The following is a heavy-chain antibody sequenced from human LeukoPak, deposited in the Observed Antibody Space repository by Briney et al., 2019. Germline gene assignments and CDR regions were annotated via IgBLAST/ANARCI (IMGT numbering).Heavy chain of an antibody. D-gene: IGHD1-26*01. Sequence: ASVKVSCKASGYTFSDYYIHWVRQAPGQGLEWVGWINPNSGGTDSAQKLQGRVTMTRDASISATYMELRTLTSDDTAVYYCARGTRGSYSSIHDWGQGTLVTVSS. V-gene: IGHV1-2*02. CDR3: ARGTRGSYSSIHD. J-gene: IGHJ4*02. CDR2: INPNSGGT. CDR1: GYTFSDYY.